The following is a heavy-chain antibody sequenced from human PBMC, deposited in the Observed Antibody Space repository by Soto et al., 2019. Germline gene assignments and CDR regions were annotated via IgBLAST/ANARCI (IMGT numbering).Heavy chain of an antibody. Sequence: PSETLSLTCAVYGGSFSGYYWSWIRQPPGKGLEWIGEINHSGSTNYNPSLKSRVTISVDTSKYQFSLKLSSVTAADTAVYYCARVVAATFYYYYYGMDVWGQGTTVTVSS. J-gene: IGHJ6*02. V-gene: IGHV4-34*01. CDR2: INHSGST. CDR1: GGSFSGYY. CDR3: ARVVAATFYYYYYGMDV. D-gene: IGHD2-15*01.